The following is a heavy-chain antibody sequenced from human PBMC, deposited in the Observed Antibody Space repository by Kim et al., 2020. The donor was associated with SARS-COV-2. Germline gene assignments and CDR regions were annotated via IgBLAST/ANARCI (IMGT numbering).Heavy chain of an antibody. CDR3: ARALIAAASSPFDY. Sequence: SETLSLTCAVYGGSFSGYYWSWIRQPPGKGLEWIGEINHSGSTNYNPSLKSRVTISVDTSKNQFSLKLSSVTAADTAVYYCARALIAAASSPFDYWGQGTLVTVSS. CDR1: GGSFSGYY. V-gene: IGHV4-34*01. CDR2: INHSGST. D-gene: IGHD6-13*01. J-gene: IGHJ4*02.